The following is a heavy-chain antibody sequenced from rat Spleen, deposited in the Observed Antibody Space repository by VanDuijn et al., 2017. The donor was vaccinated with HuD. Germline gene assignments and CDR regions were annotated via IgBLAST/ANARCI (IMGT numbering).Heavy chain of an antibody. J-gene: IGHJ3*01. CDR3: SRGTFAY. V-gene: IGHV5-22*01. CDR1: GFTFSNYY. Sequence: EVQLVESDGGLVQPGRSMKLSCAASGFTFSNYYMAWVRQAPKKGLEWVATISYDGSGTYYRDSVKGRFTISRDNAKSTLYLQMNSLRSEDTATYYCSRGTFAYWGQGTLVTVSS. CDR2: ISYDGSGT.